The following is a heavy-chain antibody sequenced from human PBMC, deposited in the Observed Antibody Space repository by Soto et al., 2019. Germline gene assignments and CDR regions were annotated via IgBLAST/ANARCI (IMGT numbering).Heavy chain of an antibody. D-gene: IGHD5-18*01. CDR1: GGSISSSNW. CDR2: IYHSGST. CDR3: ARAWPSVDRYGSGVMDV. Sequence: QVQLKESGPGLVKPSGTLSVTCAVSGGSISSSNWWNWVRQPPGKGLEWIGEIYHSGSTNYNPSLRSRGTISLDKSKNQCSLRVKSVTAAAAAEYYCARAWPSVDRYGSGVMDVWGQGTTVTVSS. V-gene: IGHV4-4*02. J-gene: IGHJ6*02.